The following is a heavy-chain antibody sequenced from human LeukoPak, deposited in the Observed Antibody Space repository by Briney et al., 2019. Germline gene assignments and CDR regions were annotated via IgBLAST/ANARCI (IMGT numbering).Heavy chain of an antibody. Sequence: PGGSRRLSCAASGFTFSSNAMSWVRHAPGKGLEWVSTISGGDGSTYYADSGKGRFTISRDNSKNMLYLQMNSLRAEDTAVYYCAKGSSRAAETDYWGQGTLVTVSS. CDR1: GFTFSSNA. D-gene: IGHD6-13*01. CDR2: ISGGDGST. J-gene: IGHJ4*02. V-gene: IGHV3-23*01. CDR3: AKGSSRAAETDY.